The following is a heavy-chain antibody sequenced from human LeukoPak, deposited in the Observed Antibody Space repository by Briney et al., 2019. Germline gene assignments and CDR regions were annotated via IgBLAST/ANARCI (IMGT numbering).Heavy chain of an antibody. CDR3: ARPHSSSPKLAFDI. J-gene: IGHJ3*02. CDR2: ISSSSSYI. Sequence: GGSLRLSCAASGSTFSSYSMNWVRQAPGKGLEWVSSISSSSSYIYYEDSVKGRFTISRDNAKSSLYLQMNSLRAEDTAVYYCARPHSSSPKLAFDIWGQGTMVTVSS. CDR1: GSTFSSYS. V-gene: IGHV3-21*01. D-gene: IGHD6-13*01.